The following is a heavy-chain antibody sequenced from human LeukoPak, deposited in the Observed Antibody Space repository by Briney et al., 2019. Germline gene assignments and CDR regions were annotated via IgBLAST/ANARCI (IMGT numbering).Heavy chain of an antibody. CDR2: ISGSGLST. J-gene: IGHJ4*02. V-gene: IGHV3-23*01. Sequence: PGGSLRLSCAASGFTFSSSAMSWVRQVPGKGLEWVSGISGSGLSTSYADSVKGRFTISRDNSKNTLYLQMNSLRAEDTAVYYCAKLSRSRGKFDYWGQGTLVTVSS. CDR1: GFTFSSSA. CDR3: AKLSRSRGKFDY.